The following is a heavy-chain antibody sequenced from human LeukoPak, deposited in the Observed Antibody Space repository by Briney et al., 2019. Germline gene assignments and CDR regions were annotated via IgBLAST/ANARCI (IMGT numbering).Heavy chain of an antibody. J-gene: IGHJ5*02. Sequence: GASVKVSCKASGYTFTSYGISWVRQAPGQGLEWMGWISAYNGNTNYAQKFQGRVTITADESTSTAYMELSSLRSEDTAVYYCARSNLMSWVNWFDPWGQGTLVTVSS. CDR1: GYTFTSYG. CDR2: ISAYNGNT. D-gene: IGHD6-13*01. V-gene: IGHV1-18*01. CDR3: ARSNLMSWVNWFDP.